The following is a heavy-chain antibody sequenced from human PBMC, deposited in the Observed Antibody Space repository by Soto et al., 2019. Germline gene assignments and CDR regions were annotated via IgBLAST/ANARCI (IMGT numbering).Heavy chain of an antibody. V-gene: IGHV4-39*01. CDR1: GGSISSSSYY. Sequence: AEALPLTCTVSGGSISSSSYYWVWLRQPPGKGLEWIGSIYYSGSTYYNPSLKRRVTISVDTSKNQFSLKLSSVTAADTAVYYCAAVLGVVPPPPAYYSYYGIAVCFQGTMVT. D-gene: IGHD2-2*01. CDR2: IYYSGST. J-gene: IGHJ6*02. CDR3: AAVLGVVPPPPAYYSYYGIAV.